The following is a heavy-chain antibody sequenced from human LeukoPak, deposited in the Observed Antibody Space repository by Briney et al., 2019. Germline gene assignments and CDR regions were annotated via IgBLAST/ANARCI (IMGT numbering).Heavy chain of an antibody. CDR1: GFTFSSYA. Sequence: GGSLRLSCAASGFTFSSYAMSWVRQAPGKGLEWVSAISGSGGSTYYADSVKGRFTISRDNSKNTLYLQMNSLRAEDSAVYYCAKDQGYGGNPIDYWGQGTLVTVSS. D-gene: IGHD4-23*01. CDR3: AKDQGYGGNPIDY. CDR2: ISGSGGST. J-gene: IGHJ4*02. V-gene: IGHV3-23*01.